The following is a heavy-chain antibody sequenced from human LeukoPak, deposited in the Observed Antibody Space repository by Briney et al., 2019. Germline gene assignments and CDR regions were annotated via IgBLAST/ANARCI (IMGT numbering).Heavy chain of an antibody. J-gene: IGHJ4*02. D-gene: IGHD1-26*01. CDR3: AKGSVTSSGSEPYFDY. CDR2: ISYDGSNK. V-gene: IGHV3-30-3*01. CDR1: GFTFSSYA. Sequence: GGSLRLSCAASGFTFSSYAMHWVRQAPGKGLEWVAVISYDGSNKYYADSVKGRFTISRDNSKNTLYLQMNSLRAEDTAVYYCAKGSVTSSGSEPYFDYWGQGTLVTVSS.